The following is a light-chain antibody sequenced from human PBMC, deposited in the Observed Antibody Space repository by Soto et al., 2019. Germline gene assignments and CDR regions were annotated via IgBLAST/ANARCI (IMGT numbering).Light chain of an antibody. CDR3: QQYDNLPLP. Sequence: DIQMTQSPSSLSASVGDRVTITCQASQDISNYLNWYQQKPGKAPKLLIYDASNLETGVPSRFSGSGSGTDFTLTISSLQPEDIATYYCQQYDNLPLPVGGGTKVDIK. J-gene: IGKJ4*01. V-gene: IGKV1-33*01. CDR2: DAS. CDR1: QDISNY.